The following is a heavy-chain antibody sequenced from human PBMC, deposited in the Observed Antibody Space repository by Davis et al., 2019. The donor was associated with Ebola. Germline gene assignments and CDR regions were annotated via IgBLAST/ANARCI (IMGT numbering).Heavy chain of an antibody. V-gene: IGHV1-69*02. D-gene: IGHD3-22*01. Sequence: AASVKVSCKTSGGSFNSNTIGWVRQAPGQGLEWMGRIVVMVDIPNYAQKFQGRVAMTGDTSTSTAYMELSSLRSEDTAVYYCARVVYYYDRSGYMDYWGKGTLVTVSS. CDR1: GGSFNSNT. CDR2: IVVMVDIP. J-gene: IGHJ4*02. CDR3: ARVVYYYDRSGYMDY.